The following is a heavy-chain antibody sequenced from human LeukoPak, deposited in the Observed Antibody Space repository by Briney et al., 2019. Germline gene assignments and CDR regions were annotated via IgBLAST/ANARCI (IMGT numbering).Heavy chain of an antibody. CDR2: ISAYNGNT. CDR1: GYTFTNYG. J-gene: IGHJ4*02. CDR3: ARDQGRSSSGGY. D-gene: IGHD6-19*01. V-gene: IGHV1-18*01. Sequence: ASVKVSCKASGYTFTNYGISWVRPAPGQGFAWMGGISAYNGNTNYAQKVQGRVTMTTDTSTSTAYMELRSLRSDDTAVYYCARDQGRSSSGGYWGQGTLVTVSS.